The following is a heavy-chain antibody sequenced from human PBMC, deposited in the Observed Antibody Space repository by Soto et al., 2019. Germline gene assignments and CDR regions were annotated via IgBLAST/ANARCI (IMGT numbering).Heavy chain of an antibody. CDR2: IIPIFGTA. Sequence: ASVKVSCKASGGTFSSYAISWVRQAPGQGLEWMGGIIPIFGTANYAQKFQGRVTITADESTSTAYMELSSLRSEDTAVYYCARTYDSSGYYYPEDYWGQGTLVTVSS. D-gene: IGHD3-22*01. V-gene: IGHV1-69*13. CDR3: ARTYDSSGYYYPEDY. J-gene: IGHJ4*02. CDR1: GGTFSSYA.